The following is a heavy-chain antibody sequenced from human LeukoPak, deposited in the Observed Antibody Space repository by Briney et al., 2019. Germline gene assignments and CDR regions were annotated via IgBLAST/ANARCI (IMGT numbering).Heavy chain of an antibody. D-gene: IGHD2-2*01. CDR2: IKQDGSDK. V-gene: IGHV3-7*01. Sequence: GGFLRLSCAASGFTFNTYWMSWVRQAPGKGLEWVANIKQDGSDKYYVDSVKGRFTLSRDNAKNSLYLQMNSLRAEDTAVYYCARDHDCSSTSCYYYYGMDVWGQGTTVTVSS. J-gene: IGHJ6*02. CDR1: GFTFNTYW. CDR3: ARDHDCSSTSCYYYYGMDV.